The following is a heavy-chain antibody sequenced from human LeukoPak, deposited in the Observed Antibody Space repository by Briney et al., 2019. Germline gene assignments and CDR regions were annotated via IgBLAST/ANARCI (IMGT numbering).Heavy chain of an antibody. J-gene: IGHJ5*02. CDR2: MNPNSGNT. V-gene: IGHV1-8*01. CDR1: GYTFTSYD. Sequence: GASVKVSCKASGYTFTSYDINWVRQATGQGLEWMGWMNPNSGNTVYAQKFQGRVTMTRDTSISTAYMELSSLRSEDTAMYYCARKNYCSGGSCYSRGWFDPWGQGTLVTVSS. CDR3: ARKNYCSGGSCYSRGWFDP. D-gene: IGHD2-15*01.